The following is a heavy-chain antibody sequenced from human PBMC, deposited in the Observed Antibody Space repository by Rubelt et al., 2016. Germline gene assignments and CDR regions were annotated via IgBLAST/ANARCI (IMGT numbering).Heavy chain of an antibody. CDR2: IIPVFGTA. D-gene: IGHD6-6*01. Sequence: QVQLVQSGAEVKKPGSSVKVSCKASGGTFSSYAIRWVRQAPGQGLEWMEGIIPVFGTANYEQKVQGRITMTAYESTSTAYTELSSLRSEDTAVYYCATTIAIRPYYFDCWGQGTLVTVSS. CDR1: GGTFSSYA. CDR3: ATTIAIRPYYFDC. J-gene: IGHJ4*02. V-gene: IGHV1-69*01.